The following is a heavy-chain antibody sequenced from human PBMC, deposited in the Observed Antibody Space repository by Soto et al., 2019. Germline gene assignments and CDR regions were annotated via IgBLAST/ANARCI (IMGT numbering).Heavy chain of an antibody. CDR2: IYYSGST. Sequence: SEALSVTCTVSGGSISRSSYYWGWIRQPPGRGLEWIGSIYYSGSTYYNPSLKSRVAVSVDTSKNQFSLKLSSVTAADTAVYYCARQDYDFWSGLFDYWGQGTLVTVSS. CDR3: ARQDYDFWSGLFDY. CDR1: GGSISRSSYY. D-gene: IGHD3-3*01. V-gene: IGHV4-39*01. J-gene: IGHJ4*02.